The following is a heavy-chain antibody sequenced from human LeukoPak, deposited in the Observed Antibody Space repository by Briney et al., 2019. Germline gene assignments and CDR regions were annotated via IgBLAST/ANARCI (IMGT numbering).Heavy chain of an antibody. CDR3: ARVPDYYDSSGYYVGYFDY. V-gene: IGHV3-33*01. CDR2: IWYDGSNK. J-gene: IGHJ4*02. CDR1: GFTFSSYG. Sequence: GGSLRLSCAASGFTFSSYGMHWVRQAPGKGLEWVAVIWYDGSNKYYADSVKGRFTISRDNSKNTLYLQMNSLRAEDTAVYYCARVPDYYDSSGYYVGYFDYWGQGTLVTVSS. D-gene: IGHD3-22*01.